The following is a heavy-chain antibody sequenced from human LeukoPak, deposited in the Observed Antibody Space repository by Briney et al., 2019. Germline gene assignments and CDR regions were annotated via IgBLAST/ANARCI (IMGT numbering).Heavy chain of an antibody. CDR2: IYPSGTT. V-gene: IGHV4-61*09. J-gene: IGHJ5*02. Sequence: SETLSLTCSVSGGSVSSASYYWSWIRQPAGKGLEWIGHIYPSGTTNYNPSLKSRVTISIDTSKNQFSLILSSVTAADTGVYYCARVPGVYYDSLTGYGSGWFDPWGQGTLVTVPS. CDR3: ARVPGVYYDSLTGYGSGWFDP. CDR1: GGSVSSASYY. D-gene: IGHD3-9*01.